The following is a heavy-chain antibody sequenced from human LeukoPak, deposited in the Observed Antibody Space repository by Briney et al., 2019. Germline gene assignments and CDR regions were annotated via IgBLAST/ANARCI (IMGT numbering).Heavy chain of an antibody. CDR2: ISGSGSGGST. CDR1: GFTFSSYE. J-gene: IGHJ4*02. V-gene: IGHV3-23*01. Sequence: GGSLRLSCAASGFTFSSYEMNWVRQAPGKGLEWVSSISGSGSGGSTYYADSVKGRFTISRDNSKNTLYLQMNSLRVEDTAVYYCAKSGYNRFDYWGQGTLVTVSS. D-gene: IGHD5-24*01. CDR3: AKSGYNRFDY.